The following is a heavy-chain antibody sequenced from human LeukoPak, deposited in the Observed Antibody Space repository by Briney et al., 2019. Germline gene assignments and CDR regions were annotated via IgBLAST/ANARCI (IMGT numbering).Heavy chain of an antibody. CDR1: GYTFTGYY. D-gene: IGHD3-22*01. CDR3: ARAGHNSNSGGYDF. J-gene: IGHJ4*02. Sequence: ASVKVSCKASGYTFTGYYMHWVRQAPGQGLESLGWIDPDTGDTNYPQKFQGRVTMTRDTSSSTAYMELNRLRSDDTAVYYCARAGHNSNSGGYDFWGLGTLVTVSS. CDR2: IDPDTGDT. V-gene: IGHV1-2*02.